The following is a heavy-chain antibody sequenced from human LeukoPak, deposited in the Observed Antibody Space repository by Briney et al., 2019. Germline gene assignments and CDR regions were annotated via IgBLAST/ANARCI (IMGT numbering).Heavy chain of an antibody. CDR2: IFTSGNT. D-gene: IGHD3-10*01. CDR1: GGSIGNFY. J-gene: IGHJ4*02. V-gene: IGHV4-4*07. Sequence: SETLSLTCTVSGGSIGNFYWSWIRQPAGKGLEWIGRIFTSGNTNYNPSLKSRVTMSIDTSKNQFSLKLSSVTAADTAVYYCARIRFASGSYSYFDYWGQGTLVTVSS. CDR3: ARIRFASGSYSYFDY.